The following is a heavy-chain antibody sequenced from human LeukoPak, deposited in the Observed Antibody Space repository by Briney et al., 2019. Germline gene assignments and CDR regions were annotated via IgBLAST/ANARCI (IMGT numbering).Heavy chain of an antibody. J-gene: IGHJ6*03. V-gene: IGHV4-39*01. D-gene: IGHD3-10*01. CDR2: IYYSGST. Sequence: KTSETLSLTCTVSGGSISSSSYYWGWIRQPPGKGLEWIGSIYYSGSTYYNPSLKSRATISVDTSKNQFSLKLSSVTAADTAVYYCARHYYGSGSYYYYYYYYMDVWGKGTTVTISS. CDR1: GGSISSSSYY. CDR3: ARHYYGSGSYYYYYYYYMDV.